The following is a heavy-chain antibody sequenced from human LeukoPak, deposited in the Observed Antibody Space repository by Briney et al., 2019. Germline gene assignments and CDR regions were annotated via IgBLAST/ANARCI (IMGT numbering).Heavy chain of an antibody. V-gene: IGHV3-33*01. CDR2: IWSDGNNK. J-gene: IGHJ6*02. CDR1: GFTFSSYG. CDR3: ARDMTYYYGMDV. Sequence: GGSLRLSCAASGFTFSSYGMHWVRQAPGKGLEWVAVIWSDGNNKYYADSVKGRFTISRDNSKNTLYLQMNSLRAEDTAVYYCARDMTYYYGMDVWGQGTTVTVSS. D-gene: IGHD3-16*01.